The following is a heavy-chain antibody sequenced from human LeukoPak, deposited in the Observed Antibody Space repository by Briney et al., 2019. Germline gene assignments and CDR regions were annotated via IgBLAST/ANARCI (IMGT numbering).Heavy chain of an antibody. J-gene: IGHJ4*02. CDR3: ARIGYSGSSNDY. V-gene: IGHV3-7*01. CDR2: IKQDGSII. Sequence: GGSLRLSCAASGFTFSNYWMTWVRQAPGKGLEWLANIKQDGSIIYYVDSAKGRFTISRDNSKNSLYLQMNSLRVEDTALYYCARIGYSGSSNDYWGQGTLVTVSS. D-gene: IGHD6-6*01. CDR1: GFTFSNYW.